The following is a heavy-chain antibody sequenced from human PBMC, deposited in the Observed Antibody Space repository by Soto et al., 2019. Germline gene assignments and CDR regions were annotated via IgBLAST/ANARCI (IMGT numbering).Heavy chain of an antibody. CDR3: AREMAAPNYFDY. CDR1: GFTVSSNY. V-gene: IGHV3-66*01. Sequence: GGSLRLSCAASGFTVSSNYMSWVRQAPGKGLEWVSVIYSGGSTYYADSVKGRFTISRDNSKNTLYLQMNSLRAEDTAVYYCAREMAAPNYFDYWGQGTLVTVSS. J-gene: IGHJ4*02. D-gene: IGHD2-15*01. CDR2: IYSGGST.